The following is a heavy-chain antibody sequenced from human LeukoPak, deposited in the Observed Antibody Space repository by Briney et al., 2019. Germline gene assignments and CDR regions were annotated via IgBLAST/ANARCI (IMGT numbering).Heavy chain of an antibody. J-gene: IGHJ4*02. V-gene: IGHV3-48*03. D-gene: IGHD3-9*01. CDR2: ISSAGTSI. Sequence: PGGSLRLSCAASGFTFSSYVMNWVRQAPGKGLEWVSYISSAGTSIYYADSVKGRFTISRDNAKSSLYLQMNSLRAEDTAVYYCARGRLVRLLDYWGQGTLVTVSS. CDR1: GFTFSSYV. CDR3: ARGRLVRLLDY.